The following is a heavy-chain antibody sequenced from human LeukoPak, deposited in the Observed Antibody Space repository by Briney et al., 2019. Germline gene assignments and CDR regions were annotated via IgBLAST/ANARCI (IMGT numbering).Heavy chain of an antibody. CDR3: ARDYDFWSTPSDAFDI. CDR1: GFTFSSYD. Sequence: GGSLRLSCAASGFTFSSYDMNWVRQAPGKGLEWVSSISSSSSYIYYADSVKGRFTISRDNAKNSLYLQMNSLRAEDTAVYYCARDYDFWSTPSDAFDIWGQGTMVTVSS. CDR2: ISSSSSYI. J-gene: IGHJ3*02. V-gene: IGHV3-21*01. D-gene: IGHD3-3*01.